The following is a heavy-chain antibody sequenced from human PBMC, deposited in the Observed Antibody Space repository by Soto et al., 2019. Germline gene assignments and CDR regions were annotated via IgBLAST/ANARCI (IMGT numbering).Heavy chain of an antibody. V-gene: IGHV4-59*01. CDR3: ARVMGTIPYGMDV. CDR2: IYYSGST. Sequence: NPSETLSLTCTVSGGSISSYYWSWIRQPPGKGLEWIGYIYYSGSTNYNPSLKSRVTISVDTSKNQFSLKLSSVTAADTAVYYCARVMGTIPYGMDVWGQGTTVTVSS. D-gene: IGHD7-27*01. CDR1: GGSISSYY. J-gene: IGHJ6*02.